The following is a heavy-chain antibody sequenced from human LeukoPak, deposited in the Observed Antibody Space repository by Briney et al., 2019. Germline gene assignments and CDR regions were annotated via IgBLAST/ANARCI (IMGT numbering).Heavy chain of an antibody. CDR2: IYYSGST. Sequence: SETLSLTCTVSGGSISSHYWGWIRQPPGKGLEWIGYIYYSGSTNYNPSLKSRVTISVDTSKNQFSLKLSSVTAADTAVYYCARGGSVVVAGTYFDYWGQGTLVTVSS. V-gene: IGHV4-59*11. CDR1: GGSISSHY. J-gene: IGHJ4*02. D-gene: IGHD2-15*01. CDR3: ARGGSVVVAGTYFDY.